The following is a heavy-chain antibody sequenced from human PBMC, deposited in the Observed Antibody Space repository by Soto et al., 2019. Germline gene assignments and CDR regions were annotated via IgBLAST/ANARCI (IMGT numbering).Heavy chain of an antibody. Sequence: EVQLVESGGGLVQPGGSLRLSCAASGFTVSSNYMSWVRQAPGKGLEWVSVIYSGGSTYYADSVKGRFTISRDNSKNTLYIQMNSLRAEDTAVYYCASQGYDYDYYYGMDVWGQGTTVTVSS. CDR2: IYSGGST. D-gene: IGHD5-12*01. CDR3: ASQGYDYDYYYGMDV. CDR1: GFTVSSNY. V-gene: IGHV3-66*04. J-gene: IGHJ6*02.